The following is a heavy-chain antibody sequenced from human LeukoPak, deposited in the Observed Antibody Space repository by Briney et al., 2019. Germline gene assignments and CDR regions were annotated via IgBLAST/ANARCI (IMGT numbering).Heavy chain of an antibody. V-gene: IGHV6-1*01. Sequence: SQTLSLTCAISGDSFSSNSAAWNWIRQSPSRGLEWLGRTYYRSKWYNDYAVSVKGRITINPDTSKNQFSLQLNSVTPEDTAVYYCARGEGRGGSVAGLTLDYWGQGTLVTVSS. D-gene: IGHD6-19*01. CDR1: GDSFSSNSAA. CDR3: ARGEGRGGSVAGLTLDY. J-gene: IGHJ4*02. CDR2: TYYRSKWYN.